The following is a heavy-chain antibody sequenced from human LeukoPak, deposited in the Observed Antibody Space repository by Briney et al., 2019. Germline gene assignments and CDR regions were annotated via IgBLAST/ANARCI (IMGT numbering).Heavy chain of an antibody. CDR3: ARGKFFDI. V-gene: IGHV3-30-3*01. J-gene: IGHJ3*02. CDR1: GFTFSSYP. Sequence: AGGSLRLSCKASGFTFSSYPMDWVRQAPGKGLEWVAIISDDGTNKYYADSVKGRFTISRDDSNNTVCLQMNSLRVDDTAIYFCARGKFFDIWGQGTMVTVSS. CDR2: ISDDGTNK.